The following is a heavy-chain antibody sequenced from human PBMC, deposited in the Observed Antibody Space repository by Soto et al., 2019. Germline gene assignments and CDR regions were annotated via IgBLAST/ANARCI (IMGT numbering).Heavy chain of an antibody. CDR2: INDGGST. D-gene: IGHD2-2*01. CDR1: GGTISSFY. V-gene: IGHV4-59*01. Sequence: ETLSLTCTIFGGTISSFYWSWIRQPPGRGLEWIGNINDGGSTNYNPSLKSRVTISVDTSKNQLSLKLTSVAAADTAVYYCARGGGSSDVWGQGTLVTVS. J-gene: IGHJ4*02. CDR3: ARGGGSSDV.